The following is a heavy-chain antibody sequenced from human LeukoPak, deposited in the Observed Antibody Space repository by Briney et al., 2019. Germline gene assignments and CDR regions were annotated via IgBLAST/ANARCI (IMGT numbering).Heavy chain of an antibody. CDR2: IIPIFGAA. CDR1: GGTFSSYA. D-gene: IGHD3-10*01. CDR3: ARSPGVIIADFDY. Sequence: GSSVKVSCKASGGTFSSYAVSWVRQAPGQGLEWMGGIIPIFGAANYAQKFQGRVTITTDESTSTAYMELSSLRSEDTAVYYCARSPGVIIADFDYWGQGTLVPSPQ. V-gene: IGHV1-69*05. J-gene: IGHJ4*02.